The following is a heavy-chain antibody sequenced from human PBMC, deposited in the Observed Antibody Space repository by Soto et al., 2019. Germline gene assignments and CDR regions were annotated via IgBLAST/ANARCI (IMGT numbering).Heavy chain of an antibody. Sequence: QVQLVESGGGVVQPGRSLRLSCAASGFTFSSYAMHWVRQAPGKGLEWVAVISYDGSNKYYADSVKGRFTISRDNSKNTLYLQMNSLRAEDTAVYYCARDQRYCSGGSCSYYYYGMDVW. CDR1: GFTFSSYA. V-gene: IGHV3-30-3*01. CDR3: ARDQRYCSGGSCSYYYYGMDV. CDR2: ISYDGSNK. D-gene: IGHD2-15*01. J-gene: IGHJ6*01.